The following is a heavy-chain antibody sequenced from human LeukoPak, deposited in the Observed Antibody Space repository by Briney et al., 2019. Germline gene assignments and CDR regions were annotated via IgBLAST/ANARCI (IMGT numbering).Heavy chain of an antibody. D-gene: IGHD2-21*01. CDR3: ARWGAGGEGIVDAFDI. V-gene: IGHV1-46*01. CDR2: INSSGGST. Sequence: ASVKVSCKASGYTFTSYYMHWVRQAPGQGLEWMGIINSSGGSTSYAQKFQGRVTMTRDMSTSTVYMELSSLRSEDTAVYYCARWGAGGEGIVDAFDIWGQGTMVTVSS. J-gene: IGHJ3*02. CDR1: GYTFTSYY.